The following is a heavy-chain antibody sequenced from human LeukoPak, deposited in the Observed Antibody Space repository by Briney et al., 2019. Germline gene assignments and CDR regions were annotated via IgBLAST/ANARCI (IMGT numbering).Heavy chain of an antibody. CDR1: GFTFSNYA. Sequence: GGSLRLSRAASGFTFSNYAMNWVRQAPGKGLEWVSVIIGSGGSTSYADSVKGRFTISRDNSKDTLYLQMNSLRAEDTAVYYCARTSYGGVIDAFDMWGQGTMVTVSS. J-gene: IGHJ3*02. CDR2: IIGSGGST. D-gene: IGHD5-18*01. CDR3: ARTSYGGVIDAFDM. V-gene: IGHV3-23*01.